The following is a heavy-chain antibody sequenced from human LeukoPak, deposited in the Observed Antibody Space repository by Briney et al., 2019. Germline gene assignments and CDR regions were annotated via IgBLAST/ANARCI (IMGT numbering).Heavy chain of an antibody. CDR2: IYYSGST. V-gene: IGHV4-39*01. CDR3: ARRSLGRGMDV. J-gene: IGHJ6*02. Sequence: SETLSLTCTVSGGSISSSSYYWGWIRQPPGKGLEWIGSIYYSGSTYYNPSLKSRVTISVDTSKNQFSLKLSSVTAADTAVYYCARRSLGRGMDVWAKGPRSPSP. CDR1: GGSISSSSYY. D-gene: IGHD3-10*01.